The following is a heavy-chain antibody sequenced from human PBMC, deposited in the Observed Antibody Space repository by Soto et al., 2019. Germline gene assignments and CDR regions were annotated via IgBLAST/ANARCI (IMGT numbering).Heavy chain of an antibody. D-gene: IGHD2-2*01. CDR2: ISGTGAST. Sequence: EVQLLESGGGLVQPGGSLRLSCAASGFTFSSYAMNWVRQAPGKGLEWVSVISGTGASTYSADSVKGRFTISRDNSKNTRYLQMNSLRAEDTAVYYCARRLGYCSSTSCFVPDYWGQGTLVTVSS. CDR3: ARRLGYCSSTSCFVPDY. V-gene: IGHV3-23*01. J-gene: IGHJ4*02. CDR1: GFTFSSYA.